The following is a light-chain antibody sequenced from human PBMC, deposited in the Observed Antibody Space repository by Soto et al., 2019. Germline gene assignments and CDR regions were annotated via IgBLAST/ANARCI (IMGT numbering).Light chain of an antibody. CDR1: SSNIGAGYD. V-gene: IGLV1-40*01. CDR2: GNS. CDR3: QYYDSSLSGSI. Sequence: QSVLTQPPSVSGAPGQRVTISCTGSSSNIGAGYDVHWYQQLPGTAPKLLIYGNSNRPSGVPDRFSGSKSGTSASLAITGLQAEDKADYYCQYYDSSLSGSIFGGGTKLTVL. J-gene: IGLJ2*01.